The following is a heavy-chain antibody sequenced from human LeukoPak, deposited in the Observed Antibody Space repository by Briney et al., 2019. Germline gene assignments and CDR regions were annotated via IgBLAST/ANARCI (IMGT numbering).Heavy chain of an antibody. CDR2: ISYDGSNK. J-gene: IGHJ4*02. D-gene: IGHD3-22*01. CDR1: GFTFSSYY. Sequence: GGSLRLSCVASGFTFSSYYMQWVRQDPRKGLVWVAVISYDGSNKYYADSVKGRFTISRDNSKNTLYLQMNSLRAEDTAIYYCAKSPLDSSITIYFDYWGQGTLVTVSS. V-gene: IGHV3-30*18. CDR3: AKSPLDSSITIYFDY.